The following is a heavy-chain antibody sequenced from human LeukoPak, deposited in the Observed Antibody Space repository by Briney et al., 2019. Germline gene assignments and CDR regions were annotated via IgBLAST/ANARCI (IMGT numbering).Heavy chain of an antibody. CDR2: IYYSGST. V-gene: IGHV4-59*01. Sequence: SETLSLTCTVSGGSISSYYWSWIRQPPGKGLEWIWYIYYSGSTNYNPSLKSRVTISVDTSKNQFSLKLSSVTAADTAVYYCARQAVITLGGVIAKGELDYWGQGTLVTVSS. CDR3: ARQAVITLGGVIAKGELDY. J-gene: IGHJ4*02. CDR1: GGSISSYY. D-gene: IGHD3-16*02.